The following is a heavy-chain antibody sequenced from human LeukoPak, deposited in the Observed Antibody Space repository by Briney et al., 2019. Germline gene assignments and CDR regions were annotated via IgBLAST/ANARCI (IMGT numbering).Heavy chain of an antibody. CDR2: IYYSGST. CDR3: ARQIAVAAQFDP. V-gene: IGHV4-59*08. Sequence: SETLSLTCTVSGGSISSYYWSWIRQPPGKGLEWIGYIYYSGSTNYNPSLKRRVTISVDTSKNQFSLKLSSVTAADTAVYYCARQIAVAAQFDPWGQGTLVTVSS. D-gene: IGHD6-19*01. CDR1: GGSISSYY. J-gene: IGHJ5*02.